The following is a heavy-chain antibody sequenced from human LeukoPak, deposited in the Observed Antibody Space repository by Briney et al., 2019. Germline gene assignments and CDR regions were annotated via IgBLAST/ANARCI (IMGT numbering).Heavy chain of an antibody. CDR2: INTNTGNP. CDR3: ARDQATTVMHNWFGP. J-gene: IGHJ5*02. CDR1: GYTFTSYA. D-gene: IGHD4-17*01. Sequence: GASVKVSCKASGYTFTSYAMNWVRQAPGQGLEWMGWINTNTGNPTYAQGFTGRFVFSLDTSVSTAYPQISSLKAEDTAVYYCARDQATTVMHNWFGPWGQGTLVTVSS. V-gene: IGHV7-4-1*02.